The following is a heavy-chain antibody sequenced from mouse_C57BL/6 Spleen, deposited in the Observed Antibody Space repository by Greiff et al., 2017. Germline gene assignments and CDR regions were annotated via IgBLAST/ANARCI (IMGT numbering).Heavy chain of an antibody. CDR2: IYPGSGST. CDR1: GYTFTSYW. V-gene: IGHV1-55*01. Sequence: VQLQQPGAELVKPGASVKMSCKASGYTFTSYWITWVKQRPGQGLEWIGDIYPGSGSTNYNEKFKSKATLTVDTSSRTAYMQLSSLTSEDSAVYYCARRYYGSSYFDYWGQGTTLTVSS. D-gene: IGHD1-1*01. CDR3: ARRYYGSSYFDY. J-gene: IGHJ2*01.